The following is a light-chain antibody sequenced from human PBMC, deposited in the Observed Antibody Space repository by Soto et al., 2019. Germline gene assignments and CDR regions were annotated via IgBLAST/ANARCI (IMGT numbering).Light chain of an antibody. CDR3: YSYRGYYTRV. CDR2: EVS. J-gene: IGLJ1*01. CDR1: SXDVGGYNF. V-gene: IGLV2-14*01. Sequence: QPALAQPASVSGSPGQSITISCTGTSXDVGGYNFVSWYQQHPGRAPKLLIYEVSRRPSGVSNRFSGSKSGDTASLTISGLQAEDEADYYCYSYRGYYTRVFGTGTKVTVL.